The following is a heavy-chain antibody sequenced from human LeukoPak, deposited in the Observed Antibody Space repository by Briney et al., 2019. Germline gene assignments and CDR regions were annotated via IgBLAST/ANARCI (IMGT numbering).Heavy chain of an antibody. J-gene: IGHJ3*02. V-gene: IGHV1-18*01. D-gene: IGHD1-1*01. CDR1: GYTFGTSS. Sequence: ASVNVSCKAFGYTFGTSSISWVRQAPGQRLEWMGWISPNNGNTHYAQGVQGRVTMTTDTSRSTAYMELRSLRSDDTAVYYCTRVRNSNNWWGAFNIWGQGTMVIVSS. CDR3: TRVRNSNNWWGAFNI. CDR2: ISPNNGNT.